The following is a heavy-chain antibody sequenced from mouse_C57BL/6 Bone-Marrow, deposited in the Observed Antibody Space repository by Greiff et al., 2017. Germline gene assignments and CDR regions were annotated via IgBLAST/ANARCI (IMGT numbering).Heavy chain of an antibody. D-gene: IGHD1-1*01. V-gene: IGHV1-22*01. CDR2: INPNNGGT. CDR3: ARRGINYYGSSYFAY. CDR1: GYTFTDYN. J-gene: IGHJ3*01. Sequence: EVQRVESGPELVKPGASVKMSCKASGYTFTDYNMHWVKQSHGKSLEWIGYINPNNGGTSYNQKFKGKATLTVNKSSSTAYMELRSLTSEDSAVYYCARRGINYYGSSYFAYWGQGTLVTVSA.